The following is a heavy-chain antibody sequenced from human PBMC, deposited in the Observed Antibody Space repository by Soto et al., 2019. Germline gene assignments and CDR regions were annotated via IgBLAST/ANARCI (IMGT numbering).Heavy chain of an antibody. J-gene: IGHJ6*02. V-gene: IGHV3-30*03. CDR3: ARDQITMVRGVDYYYGMDV. CDR2: ISDDGRNL. D-gene: IGHD3-10*01. Sequence: GGSLRLSCAASGFSFTRYGMHWVRQAPGKGLEWVAVISDDGRNLHYADSVKGRFTISRDNAKNSLYLQMNSLRAEDTAVYYCARDQITMVRGVDYYYGMDVWGQGTTVTVSS. CDR1: GFSFTRYG.